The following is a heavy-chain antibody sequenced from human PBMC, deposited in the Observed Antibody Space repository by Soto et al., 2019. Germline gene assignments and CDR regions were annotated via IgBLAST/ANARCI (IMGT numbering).Heavy chain of an antibody. J-gene: IGHJ4*02. CDR1: GGTFSSYA. D-gene: IGHD2-2*01. Sequence: GASVKVSCKASGGTFSSYAISWVRQAPGQGLEWMGGIIPIFGTANYAQKFQGRVTITADKSTSTAYMELSSLRPEDTAVYYCARPPAPFKFLSYFDSWGQGTLVTVSS. V-gene: IGHV1-69*06. CDR3: ARPPAPFKFLSYFDS. CDR2: IIPIFGTA.